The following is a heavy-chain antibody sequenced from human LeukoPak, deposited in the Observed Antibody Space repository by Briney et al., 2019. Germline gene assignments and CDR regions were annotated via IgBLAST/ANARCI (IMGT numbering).Heavy chain of an antibody. D-gene: IGHD5-18*01. V-gene: IGHV4-38-2*02. CDR3: ARVAWGYSYGSFDY. Sequence: PSETLSLTCTVSGYSISSGYYWGWIRQPPGKGLEWIGSIYHSGSTYYNPSLKSRVTISVDTSKNQFSLKLSSVTAADTAVYYCARVAWGYSYGSFDYWGQGTLVTVSS. J-gene: IGHJ4*02. CDR1: GYSISSGYY. CDR2: IYHSGST.